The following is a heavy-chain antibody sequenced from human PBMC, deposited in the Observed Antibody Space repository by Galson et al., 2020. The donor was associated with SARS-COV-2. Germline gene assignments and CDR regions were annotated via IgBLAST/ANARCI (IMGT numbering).Heavy chain of an antibody. CDR1: GFTLSVYS. Sequence: GESLKISCAASGFTLSVYSMHWVRQAPGKGLEWISYISGSSSITYYAASVAGRFTISRDNANSSLYLQLNSLRAEDTAVYFCAREIRDIVVLPASIPYMDVWGKGTTVTVSS. V-gene: IGHV3-48*01. D-gene: IGHD2-2*02. CDR3: AREIRDIVVLPASIPYMDV. CDR2: ISGSSSIT. J-gene: IGHJ6*03.